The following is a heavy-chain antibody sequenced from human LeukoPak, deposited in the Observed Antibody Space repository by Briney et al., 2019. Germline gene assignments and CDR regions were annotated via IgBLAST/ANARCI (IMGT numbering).Heavy chain of an antibody. CDR2: TVAGNSET. Sequence: GGCLRLSCVASGFTISGHAMSWGHQAPAKGREWVGITVAGNSETHYADYVTSRFTLSRGHSTNTLSLKINSLRADDTGTYYCVKDFCRGGNRPFPFFDSWGQGTVVTVSS. V-gene: IGHV3-23*01. CDR3: VKDFCRGGNRPFPFFDS. D-gene: IGHD1-14*01. CDR1: GFTISGHA. J-gene: IGHJ4*02.